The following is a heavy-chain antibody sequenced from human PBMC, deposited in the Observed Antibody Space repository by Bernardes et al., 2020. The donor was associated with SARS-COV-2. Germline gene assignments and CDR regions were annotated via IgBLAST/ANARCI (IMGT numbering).Heavy chain of an antibody. D-gene: IGHD3-9*01. Sequence: GGSLRLSCAASGFNFDDYSMHWVRQPPGKGLEWVSLISWDGSNTYYADSVKGRFTISRDNSKNSLYLQMNSLRTDDTALYYCAKDSGSLDILTPFDYWGQGTLVTVSS. V-gene: IGHV3-43*01. CDR1: GFNFDDYS. CDR2: ISWDGSNT. J-gene: IGHJ4*02. CDR3: AKDSGSLDILTPFDY.